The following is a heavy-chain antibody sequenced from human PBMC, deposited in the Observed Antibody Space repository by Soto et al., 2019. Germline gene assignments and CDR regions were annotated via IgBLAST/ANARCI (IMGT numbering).Heavy chain of an antibody. Sequence: QEQLVESGGGLVQPGRSLRLTCAGSGFTFSSYGMHWVRQAPGKGLEWVAIISYDGSNKYYADSVKGRFTISRDNSKNSLYLQMNSRRAEDTAVYYCAKTTGDYPLYWYFDLWGRGTLVTVSS. CDR3: AKTTGDYPLYWYFDL. V-gene: IGHV3-30*18. D-gene: IGHD4-17*01. CDR2: ISYDGSNK. CDR1: GFTFSSYG. J-gene: IGHJ2*01.